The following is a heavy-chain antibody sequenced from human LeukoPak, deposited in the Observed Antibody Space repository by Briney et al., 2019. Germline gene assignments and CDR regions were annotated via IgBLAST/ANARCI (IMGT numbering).Heavy chain of an antibody. D-gene: IGHD3-10*01. CDR2: INTYEGVT. J-gene: IGHJ3*02. V-gene: IGHV3-74*01. Sequence: GGSLRLSCAVSGFSVRAYWIHWVRQAPGKGLVWVSRINTYEGVTFYAGSVKGRFTISSDAAQNTVYLQMSSLRVEDTAVYYCARVGGFGSGEHFSLDIWGQGTMVTVSS. CDR3: ARVGGFGSGEHFSLDI. CDR1: GFSVRAYW.